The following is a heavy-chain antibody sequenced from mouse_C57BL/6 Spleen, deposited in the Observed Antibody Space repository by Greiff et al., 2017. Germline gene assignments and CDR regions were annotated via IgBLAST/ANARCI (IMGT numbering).Heavy chain of an antibody. CDR1: GFSLTSYG. J-gene: IGHJ3*01. D-gene: IGHD4-1*01. CDR3: ARNWDVGFAY. V-gene: IGHV2-2*01. Sequence: VTLVESGPGLVQPSQCLSITCPVSGFSLTSYGVHWVRQSPGEGLEWLGAIWSGGSTDYNAAFISRLSISKDNSKSQVFFKMNSLQSDDTAIYYCARNWDVGFAYWGQVTLVTVSA. CDR2: IWSGGST.